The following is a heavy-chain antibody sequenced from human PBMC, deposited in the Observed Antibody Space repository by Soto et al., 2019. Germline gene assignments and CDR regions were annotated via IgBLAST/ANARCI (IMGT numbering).Heavy chain of an antibody. J-gene: IGHJ5*02. V-gene: IGHV2-26*04. CDR3: ASTYSTSWYWFDT. D-gene: IGHD6-13*01. CDR2: IFSNDEK. CDR1: GFSLSNAGLG. Sequence: QVTVKESGPVLVKPTETLTLTCTVSGFSLSNAGLGVSWIRQPPGKALEWLAHIFSNDEKSYSTSLKSRLTISKDTSKSQVVLIMTNMDPVDTATYYCASTYSTSWYWFDTWGQGTLGTVSS.